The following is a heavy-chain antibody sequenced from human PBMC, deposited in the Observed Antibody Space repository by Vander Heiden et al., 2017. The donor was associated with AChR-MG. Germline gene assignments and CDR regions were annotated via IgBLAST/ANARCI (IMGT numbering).Heavy chain of an antibody. CDR1: GFTFRRSW. V-gene: IGHV3-7*01. CDR3: ARPGDYGDYFYMDV. J-gene: IGHJ6*03. CDR2: INQDGSGK. Sequence: EVQLVESGGGLVQPGGSLRLSCAASGFTFRRSWLSWVRQAPGTGLEWVANINQDGSGKYYVDSVKGRFTVSRDNPKNSLYLQMNSLRSDDTAVYYCARPGDYGDYFYMDVWGKGTTVTVSS. D-gene: IGHD4-17*01.